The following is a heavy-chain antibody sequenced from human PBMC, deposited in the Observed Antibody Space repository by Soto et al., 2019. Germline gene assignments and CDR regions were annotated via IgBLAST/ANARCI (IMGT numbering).Heavy chain of an antibody. CDR2: VYYSGTT. Sequence: SETLSLTCTVSGGSIDSGDYYWSWIRQPPGKGLEWIGYVYYSGTTNYNPFLKSRVTLSVDTSKNQFSLKMTSVTAADTAVYFCARQTNLDYFDYWGQGTLVTVSS. V-gene: IGHV4-61*08. CDR1: GGSIDSGDYY. CDR3: ARQTNLDYFDY. J-gene: IGHJ4*02. D-gene: IGHD1-1*01.